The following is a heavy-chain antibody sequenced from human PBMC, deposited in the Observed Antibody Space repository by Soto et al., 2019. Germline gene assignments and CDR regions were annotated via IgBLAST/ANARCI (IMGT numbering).Heavy chain of an antibody. CDR2: MDPNSGNT. CDR1: GYTFTSYD. D-gene: IGHD3-3*01. Sequence: ASVKVSCKASGYTFTSYDINWVRQATGQGLEWMGGMDPNSGNTGYAQKFQGRVTMTRNTSISTAYMELSSLRSEDTAVYYCALPLQTNRPYEIGYWGPGSLVTVSS. J-gene: IGHJ4*02. V-gene: IGHV1-8*01. CDR3: ALPLQTNRPYEIGY.